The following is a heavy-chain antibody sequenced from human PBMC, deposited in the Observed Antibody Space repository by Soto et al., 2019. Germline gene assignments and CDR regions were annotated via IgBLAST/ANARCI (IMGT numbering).Heavy chain of an antibody. Sequence: ASVKFSCKASGYTFTGAYIHWVRQAPGQGLECMGCINPNSGGTEFAQKFQGRVTVTRXTXXTXXXMXMXXLRXDXTGVYYCARDFTPRSYGVDVWGQGTAVTVSS. D-gene: IGHD3-10*01. CDR2: INPNSGGT. CDR3: ARDFTPRSYGVDV. J-gene: IGHJ6*02. V-gene: IGHV1-2*02. CDR1: GYTFTGAY.